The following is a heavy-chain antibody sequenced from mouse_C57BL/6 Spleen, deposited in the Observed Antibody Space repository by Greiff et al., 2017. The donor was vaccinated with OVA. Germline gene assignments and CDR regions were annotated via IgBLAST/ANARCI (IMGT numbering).Heavy chain of an antibody. CDR3: AREDYGISSTRWMDY. V-gene: IGHV1-80*01. CDR2: IYPGDGDT. J-gene: IGHJ4*01. CDR1: GYAFSSYW. D-gene: IGHD1-1*01. Sequence: VHLVESGAELVKPGASVKISCKASGYAFSSYWMNWVKQRPGKGLEWIGQIYPGDGDTNYNGKFKGKATLTADKSSSTAYMQLSSLTSEDSAVYFCAREDYGISSTRWMDYWGQGTSVTVSS.